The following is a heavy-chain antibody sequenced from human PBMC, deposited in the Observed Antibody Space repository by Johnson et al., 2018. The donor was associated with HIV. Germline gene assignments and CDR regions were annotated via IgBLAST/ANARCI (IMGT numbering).Heavy chain of an antibody. D-gene: IGHD3-16*01. V-gene: IGHV3-66*01. CDR1: GLTVSSNY. J-gene: IGHJ3*02. CDR3: ARDLGGSDAFDI. Sequence: VQLVESGGGLVQPGGSLRLSCVASGLTVSSNYMSWVRQAPGKGLEWVSVIYSGGTTYYADSVKGRFTISRDNSKNTLYLQMNSLRAEDTAVYYCARDLGGSDAFDIWGQGTMVTVSS. CDR2: IYSGGTT.